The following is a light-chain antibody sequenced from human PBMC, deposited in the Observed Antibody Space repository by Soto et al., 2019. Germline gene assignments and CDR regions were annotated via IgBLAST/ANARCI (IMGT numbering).Light chain of an antibody. Sequence: EIVLTQSPGTLSLSLGERAALACMAIQSVSSSYLAWYQQKPGQAPRLLIYGASSRATGIPDRFSGSGSGTDFTLTISRLEPEDFAVYYCQQYGSSPEWTFGQGTKVDIK. J-gene: IGKJ1*01. CDR3: QQYGSSPEWT. CDR2: GAS. V-gene: IGKV3-20*01. CDR1: QSVSSSY.